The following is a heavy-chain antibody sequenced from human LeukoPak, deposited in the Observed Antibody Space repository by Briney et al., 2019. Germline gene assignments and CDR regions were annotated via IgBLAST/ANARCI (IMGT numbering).Heavy chain of an antibody. J-gene: IGHJ5*02. CDR3: ARVPSHDYDILTALWFDP. D-gene: IGHD3-9*01. CDR1: GGSISSYY. Sequence: SETLSLTCTVSGGSISSYYWSWIRQPPGKGLEWIGYIYYSGSTNYNPSLKSRVTISVDTSKNQFSLKLSSVTAADTAVYYCARVPSHDYDILTALWFDPWGQGTLVTVSS. CDR2: IYYSGST. V-gene: IGHV4-59*01.